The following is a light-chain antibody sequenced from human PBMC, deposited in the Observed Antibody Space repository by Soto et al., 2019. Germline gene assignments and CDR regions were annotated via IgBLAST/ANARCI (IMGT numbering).Light chain of an antibody. J-gene: IGKJ1*01. CDR2: AAS. CDR3: QQYDTYWT. CDR1: QGISSY. Sequence: AIRMTQSPSSFSASTGDRVTITCRASQGISSYLAWYQQKPGKAPKLLIYAASTLQSGVPLRFSGSGSGTEFTLTINSLQPDDFATYYCQQYDTYWTFGQGTKVDNK. V-gene: IGKV1-8*01.